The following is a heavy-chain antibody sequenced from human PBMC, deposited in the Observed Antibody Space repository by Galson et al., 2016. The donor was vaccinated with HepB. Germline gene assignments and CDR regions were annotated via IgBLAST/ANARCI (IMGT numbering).Heavy chain of an antibody. CDR3: ARPYDDVGFDCGF. D-gene: IGHD3-9*01. Sequence: SLRLSCAGSGFTFSAYAMHWVRQGPGKGLEWVALISSDGKTEHYVDSVKGRFTISRDNSKNTLYLHMNSLRRDDTALHYCARPYDDVGFDCGFWGQGTLVTVSA. CDR1: GFTFSAYA. V-gene: IGHV3-30*03. CDR2: ISSDGKTE. J-gene: IGHJ4*02.